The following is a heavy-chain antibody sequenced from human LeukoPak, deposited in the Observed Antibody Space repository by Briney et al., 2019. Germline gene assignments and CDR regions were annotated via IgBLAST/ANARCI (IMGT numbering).Heavy chain of an antibody. V-gene: IGHV1-69*05. Sequence: SVKVSCKASGGTLSSYAVTWVRQAPGQGLEWMGGIIPIFDTANYAQKFQDRVTITTDESTSTAYMDLSSLRSEDTAVYYCARDSGDCSSTSCLRGDAFDIWGQGTMVTVPS. CDR2: IIPIFDTA. J-gene: IGHJ3*02. D-gene: IGHD2-2*01. CDR1: GGTLSSYA. CDR3: ARDSGDCSSTSCLRGDAFDI.